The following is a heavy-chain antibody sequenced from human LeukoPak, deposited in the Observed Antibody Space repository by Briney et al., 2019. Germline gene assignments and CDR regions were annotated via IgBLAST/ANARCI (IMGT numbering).Heavy chain of an antibody. J-gene: IGHJ4*02. CDR1: GFTFDDYA. CDR3: AKGITMIVVVGGYFDY. V-gene: IGHV3-9*01. CDR2: ISWNSGSI. Sequence: GRSLRLSCAASGFTFDDYAMHWVRHAPGKGLEWVSGISWNSGSIGYADSVKGRSTISRDNAKNSLYLQMNSLRAEDTALYYCAKGITMIVVVGGYFDYWGQGTLVTVSS. D-gene: IGHD3-22*01.